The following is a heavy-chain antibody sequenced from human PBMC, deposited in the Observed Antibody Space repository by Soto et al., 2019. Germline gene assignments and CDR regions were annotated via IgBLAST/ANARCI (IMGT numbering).Heavy chain of an antibody. Sequence: QVQLVESGGGVVQPGGSLRLSCAASGFTFSSYGMHWVRQAPGKGLEWVAVISYDGSNKYYADSVKGRFTISRDNSKNTLYLQMNSLRAEDTAVYYCAKAPVEYSYGYLAYYYYGMDVWGQGTTVTVSS. CDR3: AKAPVEYSYGYLAYYYYGMDV. D-gene: IGHD5-18*01. CDR1: GFTFSSYG. CDR2: ISYDGSNK. J-gene: IGHJ6*02. V-gene: IGHV3-30*18.